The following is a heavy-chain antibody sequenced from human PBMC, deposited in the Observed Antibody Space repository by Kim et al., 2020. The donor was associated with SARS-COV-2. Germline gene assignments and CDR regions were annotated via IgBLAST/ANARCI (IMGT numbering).Heavy chain of an antibody. CDR3: TSHPSDDWTGYDYYM. CDR2: IRCKAYGGTT. J-gene: IGHJ6*03. Sequence: GGSLRLSCTTSGFTFGDYGMSWVRQAPGKGLEWVSFIRCKAYGGTTEYAATVKGRFIIARDDSKNIAYLQMHSLKTEDAAEYSCTSHPSDDWTGYDYYM. V-gene: IGHV3-49*04. D-gene: IGHD3-3*01. CDR1: GFTFGDYG.